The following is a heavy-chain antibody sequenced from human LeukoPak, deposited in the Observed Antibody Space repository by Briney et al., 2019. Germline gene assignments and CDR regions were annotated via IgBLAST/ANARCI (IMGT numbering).Heavy chain of an antibody. CDR1: GGTFSSYA. D-gene: IGHD2-8*01. CDR3: ARGVSGSNWFDP. Sequence: ASVKVSCKASGGTFSSYAISWVRQAPGQGLEWMGWINPNRGGTNYAQKFQGRVTMTRDTSISTAYMELSRLRSDDTGVYYCARGVSGSNWFDPWGQGTLVTVSS. V-gene: IGHV1-2*02. J-gene: IGHJ5*02. CDR2: INPNRGGT.